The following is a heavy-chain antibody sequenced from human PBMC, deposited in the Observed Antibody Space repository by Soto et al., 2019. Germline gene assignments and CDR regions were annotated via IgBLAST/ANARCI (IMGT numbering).Heavy chain of an antibody. CDR1: GFHLRSYG. CDR3: ASSIN. V-gene: IGHV3-33*01. Sequence: PGGSLRLSCAASGFHLRSYGIHWVRQAPVKGLDWVAVIWYDGSNKDYADSVKGRFTISRDNSKNTLFLQMNNLRVDDTAVYYCASSINWGQGTLVTVSS. J-gene: IGHJ1*01. CDR2: IWYDGSNK.